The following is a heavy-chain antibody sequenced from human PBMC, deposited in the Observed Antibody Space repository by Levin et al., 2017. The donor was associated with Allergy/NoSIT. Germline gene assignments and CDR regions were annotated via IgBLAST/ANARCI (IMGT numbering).Heavy chain of an antibody. J-gene: IGHJ4*02. CDR1: GFTFSSYA. Sequence: ASETLSLTCAASGFTFSSYAMTWFRQAPGKGLEWVSSISGGGDSAFYADSVKGRFSISRDNSKNTLYLQMNSLRAEDTAVYYCARSLIGSPGSRYFDYWGQGTLITVSS. CDR2: ISGGGDSA. V-gene: IGHV3-23*01. D-gene: IGHD2-8*01. CDR3: ARSLIGSPGSRYFDY.